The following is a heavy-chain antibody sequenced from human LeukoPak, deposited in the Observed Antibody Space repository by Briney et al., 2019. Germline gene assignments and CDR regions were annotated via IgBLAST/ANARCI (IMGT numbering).Heavy chain of an antibody. CDR2: IYSGGST. CDR1: GFTVSSNY. D-gene: IGHD6-13*01. V-gene: IGHV3-53*01. CDR3: ARDPGAPGIAAV. Sequence: GGSLRLSCTASGFTVSSNYMSWVRQAPGKGLEWVSVIYSGGSTYYADSVKGRFTISRDNSKNTLYLQMNSLRAEDTAVYYCARDPGAPGIAAVWGQGTLVTVSS. J-gene: IGHJ4*02.